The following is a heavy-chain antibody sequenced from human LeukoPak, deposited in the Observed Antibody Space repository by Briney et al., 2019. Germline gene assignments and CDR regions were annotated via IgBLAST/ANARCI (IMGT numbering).Heavy chain of an antibody. CDR2: ISYDGSNK. Sequence: GGSLRLSCASSGFTFSSYAMHWVRQAPGKGLEWVSVISYDGSNKYYADSVKGRFTISRDNSNNTLYLQMNSLRTEDTAVYYCARDQYTTPLGLDFFEYWGQGTRVTVSS. CDR1: GFTFSSYA. J-gene: IGHJ4*02. V-gene: IGHV3-30-3*01. D-gene: IGHD2-2*02. CDR3: ARDQYTTPLGLDFFEY.